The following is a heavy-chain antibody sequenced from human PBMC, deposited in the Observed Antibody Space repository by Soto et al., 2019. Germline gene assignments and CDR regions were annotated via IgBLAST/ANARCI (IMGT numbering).Heavy chain of an antibody. J-gene: IGHJ3*02. CDR1: GYTFPSYT. Sequence: SVQVSCKASGYTFPSYTISWVRQTPGQGLEWMGRIIPILGIANYAQKFQGRVTITAEKSTSTAYRELSSLRSEDTAVYYCASFSGYYGWGSYFNDVFDIWGKGTMVTVSS. D-gene: IGHD3-10*01. CDR3: ASFSGYYGWGSYFNDVFDI. CDR2: IIPILGIA. V-gene: IGHV1-69*02.